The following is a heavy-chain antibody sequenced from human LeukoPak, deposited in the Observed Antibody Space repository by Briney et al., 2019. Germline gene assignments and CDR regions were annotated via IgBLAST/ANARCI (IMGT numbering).Heavy chain of an antibody. Sequence: SETLSLTYTVSGGSISSSSYYWGWIRQPPGKGLEWIGSIYYSGSTYYNPPLKSRVTISVDTSKNQFSLKLTSVTAADTAVYYCARLLAVAGFFDYWGQGTLVTVSS. CDR3: ARLLAVAGFFDY. CDR1: GGSISSSSYY. CDR2: IYYSGST. V-gene: IGHV4-39*01. D-gene: IGHD6-19*01. J-gene: IGHJ4*02.